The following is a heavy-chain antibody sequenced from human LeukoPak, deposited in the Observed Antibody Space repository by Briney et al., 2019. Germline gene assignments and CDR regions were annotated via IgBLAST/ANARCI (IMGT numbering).Heavy chain of an antibody. Sequence: SETLSLTCSVSGGSISSYYWSWIRQPPGKGLEWIGYIYYSGSTNYNPSLKSRVTISVDTSKNQFSLRLSSVTAADTAVYYCARGDCSGSICYSPMDVWGTGTTVTVSS. CDR3: ARGDCSGSICYSPMDV. V-gene: IGHV4-59*08. D-gene: IGHD2-21*01. CDR1: GGSISSYY. CDR2: IYYSGST. J-gene: IGHJ6*03.